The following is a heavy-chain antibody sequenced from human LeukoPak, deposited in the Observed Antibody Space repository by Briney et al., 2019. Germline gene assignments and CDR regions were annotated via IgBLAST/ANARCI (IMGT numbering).Heavy chain of an antibody. Sequence: SETLSLTCAVSGVSISSGGYSWGWIRQPPGKGLEWIGYIYHSGSTSYNPSLKSRVTISVDRSKNQFSLKLSSVTAADTAVYYCARGAEWDSAFDIWGQGTMVTVSS. CDR2: IYHSGST. J-gene: IGHJ3*02. CDR3: ARGAEWDSAFDI. D-gene: IGHD1-26*01. V-gene: IGHV4-30-2*01. CDR1: GVSISSGGYS.